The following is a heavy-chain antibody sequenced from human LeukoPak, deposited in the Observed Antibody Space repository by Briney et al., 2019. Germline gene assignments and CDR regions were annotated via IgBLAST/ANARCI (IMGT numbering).Heavy chain of an antibody. V-gene: IGHV4-59*01. J-gene: IGHJ3*02. CDR1: GGSISSYY. D-gene: IGHD3-3*01. CDR2: IYYSGST. CDR3: ARDPTQYYDFWSGYYTGRGAFDI. Sequence: SETLSLTCTVSGGSISSYYWSWIRQPPGKGLEWIGYIYYSGSTNYNPSLKSRVTISVDTSKNQFSLKLGSVTAADTAVYYCARDPTQYYDFWSGYYTGRGAFDIWGQGTMVTVSS.